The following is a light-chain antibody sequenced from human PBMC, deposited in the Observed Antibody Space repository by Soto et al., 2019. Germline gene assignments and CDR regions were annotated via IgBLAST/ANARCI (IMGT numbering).Light chain of an antibody. CDR3: QQSYSTPQT. V-gene: IGKV1-39*01. CDR1: QSISSY. CDR2: AAS. Sequence: DIHMNQSRSSLSASVGYRVTITCRASQSISSYLNWYQQKPGKAPKLLIYAASSLQSGVPSRFSGSGSGTDFTLTISSLQPEDFATYYCQQSYSTPQTFGQGTKVDI. J-gene: IGKJ1*01.